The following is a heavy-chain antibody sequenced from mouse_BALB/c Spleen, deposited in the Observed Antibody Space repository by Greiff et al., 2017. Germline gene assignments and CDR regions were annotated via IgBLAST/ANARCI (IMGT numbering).Heavy chain of an antibody. CDR2: IWAGGST. V-gene: IGHV2-9*02. CDR1: GFSLTSYG. CDR3: ARGPYMISNAMDY. Sequence: VQRVESGPGLVAPSQSLSITCTVSGFSLTSYGVHWVRQPPGKGLEWLGVIWAGGSTNYNSALMSRLSISKDNSKSQVFLKMNSLQTDDTAMYYCARGPYMISNAMDYWGQGTSVTVSS. J-gene: IGHJ4*01. D-gene: IGHD2-4*01.